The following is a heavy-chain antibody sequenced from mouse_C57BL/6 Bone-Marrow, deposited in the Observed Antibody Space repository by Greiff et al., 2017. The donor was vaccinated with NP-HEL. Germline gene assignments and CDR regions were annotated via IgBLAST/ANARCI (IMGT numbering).Heavy chain of an antibody. CDR1: GFTFSDYY. CDR2: ISNGGGST. CDR3: ARQRDGYYLDY. V-gene: IGHV5-12*01. J-gene: IGHJ2*01. Sequence: EVQLQESGGGLVQPGGSLKLSCAASGFTFSDYYMYWVRQTPEKRLEWVAYISNGGGSTYYPDTVKGRFTISRDNAKNTLYLQMSRLKSEDTAMYYCARQRDGYYLDYWGQGTTLTVSS. D-gene: IGHD2-3*01.